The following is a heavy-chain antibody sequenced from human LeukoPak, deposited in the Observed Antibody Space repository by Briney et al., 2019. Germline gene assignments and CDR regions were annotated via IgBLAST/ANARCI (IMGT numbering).Heavy chain of an antibody. CDR1: GGSFSGYY. CDR2: VYYNGGT. D-gene: IGHD3-10*01. CDR3: ARQGYSGSGTYLYFDF. J-gene: IGHJ4*02. Sequence: PSETLSLTCAVYGGSFSGYYWGWIRQPPGKGLEWIGNVYYNGGTYYNPSLQSRVDISVDTSKNQFSLKLSSVTAADTAIYYCARQGYSGSGTYLYFDFWGQGALVTVSS. V-gene: IGHV4-34*01.